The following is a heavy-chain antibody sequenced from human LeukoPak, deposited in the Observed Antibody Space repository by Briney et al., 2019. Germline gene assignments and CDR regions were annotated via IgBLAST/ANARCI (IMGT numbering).Heavy chain of an antibody. V-gene: IGHV3-7*01. J-gene: IGHJ6*03. CDR3: AKSGIIQGYYFYYMDV. CDR1: GFTFSSYW. Sequence: PGGSLRLSCAASGFTFSSYWMSWVRQAPGKGLEWVANIKQDGSEKYYVDSVKGRFTISRDNAKNSLYLQMNSLRAEDTAVYYCAKSGIIQGYYFYYMDVWGKGTTVTISS. CDR2: IKQDGSEK. D-gene: IGHD5-18*01.